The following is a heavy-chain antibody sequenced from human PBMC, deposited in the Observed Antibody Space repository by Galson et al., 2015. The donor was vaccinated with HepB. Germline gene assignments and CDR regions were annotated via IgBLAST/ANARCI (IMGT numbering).Heavy chain of an antibody. J-gene: IGHJ1*01. CDR1: GFIFSDYY. CDR3: ARSYSSSWFIYFQH. V-gene: IGHV3-11*01. Sequence: SLRLCCAASGFIFSDYYKTWIRQAPGKGLEWVSYISSSGASAYYADSVKGRFTISRDNAKNSLYLQMNSLRAEDTAVYYCARSYSSSWFIYFQHWGQGTLVTVSS. CDR2: ISSSGASA. D-gene: IGHD6-13*01.